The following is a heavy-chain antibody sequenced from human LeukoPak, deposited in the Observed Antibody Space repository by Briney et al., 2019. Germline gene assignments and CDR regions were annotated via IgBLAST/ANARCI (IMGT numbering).Heavy chain of an antibody. Sequence: SETLSLTCAVYGGSFSGYYWSWIRQPPGKGLEWIGEINHSGSTNYNPSLKSRVTISVDTSKNQFSLKLSSVTAADTAVYYCARAGWLTRTEERIFDYWGQGTLVTVSS. CDR2: INHSGST. J-gene: IGHJ4*02. CDR3: ARAGWLTRTEERIFDY. D-gene: IGHD5-24*01. CDR1: GGSFSGYY. V-gene: IGHV4-34*09.